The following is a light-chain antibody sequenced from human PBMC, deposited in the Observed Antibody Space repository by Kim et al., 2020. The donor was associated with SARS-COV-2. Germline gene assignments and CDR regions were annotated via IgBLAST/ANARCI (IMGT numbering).Light chain of an antibody. V-gene: IGLV2-14*01. CDR1: SSDIGLYNY. CDR2: DET. CDR3: SSYTGSSTVL. J-gene: IGLJ2*01. Sequence: QSALTQPASVSGSPGQSITISCTGTSSDIGLYNYVSWYQQLPGKAPKLVIYDETKRPSGVSHRFSASKSGIAASLTISGLQAEDEADYYCSSYTGSSTVLFGGGTQLTVL.